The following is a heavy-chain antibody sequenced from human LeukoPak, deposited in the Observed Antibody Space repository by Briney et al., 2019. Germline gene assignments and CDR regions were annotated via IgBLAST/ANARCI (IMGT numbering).Heavy chain of an antibody. CDR2: ISGSGGST. J-gene: IGHJ4*02. CDR3: ARFSNDYGGNPLYYFDY. CDR1: GFTFSSYA. V-gene: IGHV3-23*01. Sequence: PGGSLRLSCAASGFTFSSYAMSWVRQAPGKGLEWVSAISGSGGSTYYADSVKGRFTISRDNSKNTLYLQMNSLRAEDTAVYYCARFSNDYGGNPLYYFDYWGQGTLVTLSS. D-gene: IGHD4-23*01.